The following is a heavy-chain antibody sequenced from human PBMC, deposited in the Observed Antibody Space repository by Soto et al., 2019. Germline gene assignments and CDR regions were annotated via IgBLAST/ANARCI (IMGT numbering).Heavy chain of an antibody. J-gene: IGHJ6*02. CDR2: IIPIFGTA. Sequence: ASVKVSCEASGGSFGSYASSWVRQAPGQGLEWMGGIIPIFGTANYAQKFQGRVTITADESTSTAYMELSSLRSEDTAVYYCASKYSNGLVDYYYYGMDVWGQGTTVTVS. D-gene: IGHD5-18*01. CDR1: GGSFGSYA. CDR3: ASKYSNGLVDYYYYGMDV. V-gene: IGHV1-69*13.